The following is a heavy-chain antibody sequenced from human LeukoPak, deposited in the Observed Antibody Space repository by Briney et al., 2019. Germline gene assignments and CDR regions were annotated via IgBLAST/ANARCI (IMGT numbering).Heavy chain of an antibody. D-gene: IGHD5-12*01. CDR2: INPNSGGT. CDR1: GYTFTGYY. V-gene: IGHV1-2*02. J-gene: IGHJ4*02. Sequence: ASVKVSCKASGYTFTGYYMHWVRQAPGQGLEWMGWINPNSGGTNYAQKFQGRVTMTRDTSISTAYMELGRLRTDDTAVYYCARWATGVDYWGQGTLVTVSS. CDR3: ARWATGVDY.